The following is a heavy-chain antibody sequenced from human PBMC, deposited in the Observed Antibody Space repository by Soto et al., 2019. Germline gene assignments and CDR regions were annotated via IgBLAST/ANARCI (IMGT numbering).Heavy chain of an antibody. CDR1: GYIFTAHY. Sequence: QVQLVQSGAEVKKPGASVKVSCKASGYIFTAHYTHWARQAPGQGLEWMGWINPTSGGTNYAQKLQARVTMTRDTSIRTAYVERSRLRSDDTAVYYCARQGSGSNWLDPWGQGTLVTVSA. D-gene: IGHD3-10*01. J-gene: IGHJ5*02. V-gene: IGHV1-2*02. CDR2: INPTSGGT. CDR3: ARQGSGSNWLDP.